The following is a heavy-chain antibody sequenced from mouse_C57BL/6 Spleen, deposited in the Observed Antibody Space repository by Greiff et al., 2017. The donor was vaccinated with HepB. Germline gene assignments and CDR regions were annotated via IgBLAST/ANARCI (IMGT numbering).Heavy chain of an antibody. D-gene: IGHD2-2*01. Sequence: DVHLVESGGGLVQPGGSLKLSCAASGFTFSDYYMYWVRQTPEKRLEWVAYISNGGGSTYYPDTVKGRFTISRDNSKNTLYLQMSRLKSEDTAMYYCARQRGGYGGFAYWGQGTLVTVSA. CDR2: ISNGGGST. CDR3: ARQRGGYGGFAY. CDR1: GFTFSDYY. V-gene: IGHV5-12*01. J-gene: IGHJ3*01.